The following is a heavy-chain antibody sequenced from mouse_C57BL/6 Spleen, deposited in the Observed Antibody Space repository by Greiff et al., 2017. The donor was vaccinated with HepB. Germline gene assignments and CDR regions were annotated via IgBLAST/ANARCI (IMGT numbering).Heavy chain of an antibody. J-gene: IGHJ1*03. Sequence: EVKLQESGGGLVKPGGSLKLSCAASGFTFSSYAMSWVRQTPEKRLEWVATISDGGSYTYYPDNVKGRFTISRDNAKNNLYLQMSHLKSEDTAMYYCARDDYYGSSYSGYFDVWGTGTTVTVSS. V-gene: IGHV5-4*01. CDR2: ISDGGSYT. CDR1: GFTFSSYA. CDR3: ARDDYYGSSYSGYFDV. D-gene: IGHD1-1*01.